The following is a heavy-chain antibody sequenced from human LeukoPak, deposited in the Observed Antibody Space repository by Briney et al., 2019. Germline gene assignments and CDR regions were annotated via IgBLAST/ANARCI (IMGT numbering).Heavy chain of an antibody. Sequence: GGSLRLSCAASGFTFSSYAMSWVREAPGKGLEWGSAISGSGGSTYYADSVKGRFTISRDNSKNTLYLQMNSLRAEDTAVYYCASGPIRPRFDYWGQGTLVTVSS. D-gene: IGHD1-26*01. CDR1: GFTFSSYA. V-gene: IGHV3-23*01. J-gene: IGHJ4*02. CDR2: ISGSGGST. CDR3: ASGPIRPRFDY.